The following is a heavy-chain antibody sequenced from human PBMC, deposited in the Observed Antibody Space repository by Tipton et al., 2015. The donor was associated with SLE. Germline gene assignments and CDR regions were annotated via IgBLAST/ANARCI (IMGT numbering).Heavy chain of an antibody. CDR3: ARGGTRYWYFDL. CDR2: IYYSGST. J-gene: IGHJ2*01. V-gene: IGHV4-39*07. Sequence: TLSLTCTVSGGSISSGSYYWSWIRQPAGKGLEWIGSIYYSGSTYYNPSLKSRVTISVDTSKNQFSLKLSSVTAADTAVYYCARGGTRYWYFDLWGRGTLVTVSS. D-gene: IGHD3-16*01. CDR1: GGSISSGSYY.